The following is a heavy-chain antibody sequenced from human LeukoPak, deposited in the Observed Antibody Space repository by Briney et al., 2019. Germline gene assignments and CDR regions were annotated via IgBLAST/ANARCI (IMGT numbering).Heavy chain of an antibody. CDR2: ISPGGDRA. CDR1: GFIFSNFA. CDR3: ARDEDVF. J-gene: IGHJ4*02. Sequence: GGSLRLSCAGSGFIFSNFAIYWVRQAPGQGLEWVSSISPGGDRAFHTDSVKGRFAISRDNVKNSLFLQLNSLRDEDTAVYYCARDEDVFGGQGTLVTVSS. V-gene: IGHV3-23*01.